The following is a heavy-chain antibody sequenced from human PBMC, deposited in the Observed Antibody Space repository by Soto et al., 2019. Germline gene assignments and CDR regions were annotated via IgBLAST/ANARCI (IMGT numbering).Heavy chain of an antibody. J-gene: IGHJ4*02. D-gene: IGHD3-10*01. CDR1: GFTFSSYA. CDR3: AKVRLSSGFGDRADY. CDR2: ISGSGGST. Sequence: GGSLRLSCAASGFTFSSYAMSWVRQAPGKGLEWVSAISGSGGSTYYADSVKGRFTISRDNSKNTLYLQMNSLRAEDTAVYYCAKVRLSSGFGDRADYWGQGTLVTVSS. V-gene: IGHV3-23*01.